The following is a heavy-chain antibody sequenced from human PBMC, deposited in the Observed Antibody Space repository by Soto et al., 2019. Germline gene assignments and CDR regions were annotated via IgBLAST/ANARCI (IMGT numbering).Heavy chain of an antibody. CDR1: GYTFKDYD. CDR2: MNPNSGNT. Sequence: QVQLLQSGAEVKKPGTSVRVSCRASGYTFKDYDINWVRRAPGQGLEWMGWMNPNSGNTAYARKFHDRITMTRSVSARTAFMELSCLTPEDTAVYYCARRMTWSLWCFDLWGSGTQVTVSS. D-gene: IGHD3-3*01. CDR3: ARRMTWSLWCFDL. J-gene: IGHJ2*01. V-gene: IGHV1-8*01.